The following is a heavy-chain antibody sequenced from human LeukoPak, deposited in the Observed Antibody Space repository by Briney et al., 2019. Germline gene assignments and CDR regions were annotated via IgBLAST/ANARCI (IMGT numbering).Heavy chain of an antibody. CDR3: ARSKEFDWLDY. CDR1: GLAFSSYS. CDR2: ISYDGSDE. D-gene: IGHD3-9*01. V-gene: IGHV3-30*04. Sequence: GRSLRLSCVASGLAFSSYSMHWVRQAPGKGLEWVGVISYDGSDEYYTDSVKGRFTISRDNSKNTVYLQMNSLRADDTAVYYCARSKEFDWLDYWGQGTLVTVSS. J-gene: IGHJ4*02.